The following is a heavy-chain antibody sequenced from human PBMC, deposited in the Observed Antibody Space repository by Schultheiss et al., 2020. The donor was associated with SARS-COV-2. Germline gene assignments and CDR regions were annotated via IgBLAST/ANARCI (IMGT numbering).Heavy chain of an antibody. V-gene: IGHV4-34*01. D-gene: IGHD2-2*01. CDR1: GGSISSYY. CDR3: ARGRIVVPAARGYYYYGMDV. J-gene: IGHJ6*02. CDR2: INHSGST. Sequence: SQTLSLTCTVSGGSISSYYWSWIRQPPGKGLEWIGEINHSGSTNYNPSLKSRVTISVDTSKNQFSLKLSSVTAADTAVYYCARGRIVVPAARGYYYYGMDVWGQGTTVTVSS.